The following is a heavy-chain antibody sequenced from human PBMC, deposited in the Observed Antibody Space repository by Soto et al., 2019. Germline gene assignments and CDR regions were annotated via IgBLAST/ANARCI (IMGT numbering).Heavy chain of an antibody. V-gene: IGHV3-53*01. CDR3: ARVVFGGFSFFDY. CDR2: IYSGGST. Sequence: XGSLVLSCAASGVAVSSKYMSWVRQAPGKGLEWVSVIYSGGSTYYADSVKGRFTISRDSSKNTLYLQMNSLRAEDTAVYYCARVVFGGFSFFDYWGQATLVTVSS. J-gene: IGHJ4*02. D-gene: IGHD5-12*01. CDR1: GVAVSSKY.